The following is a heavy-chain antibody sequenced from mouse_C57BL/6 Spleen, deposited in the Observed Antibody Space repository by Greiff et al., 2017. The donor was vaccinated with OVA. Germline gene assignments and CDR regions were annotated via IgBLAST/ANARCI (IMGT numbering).Heavy chain of an antibody. D-gene: IGHD2-12*01. V-gene: IGHV1-7*01. CDR3: ARGHYCYDGYFDY. J-gene: IGHJ2*01. CDR1: GYTFTSYW. Sequence: QVQLQQSGAELAKPGASVKLSCKASGYTFTSYWMHWVKQRPGQGLEWIGYINPSSGYTKYNQKFKDKATLTADKSSSTAYMQLSSLTYGDSSVYYCARGHYCYDGYFDYWGQGTTLTVSS. CDR2: INPSSGYT.